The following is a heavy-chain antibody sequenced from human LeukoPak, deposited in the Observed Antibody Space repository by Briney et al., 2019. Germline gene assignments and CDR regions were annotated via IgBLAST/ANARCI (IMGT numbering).Heavy chain of an antibody. D-gene: IGHD1-26*01. CDR1: GGSIRSSYYY. CDR2: IYDSGST. J-gene: IGHJ4*02. V-gene: IGHV4-39*07. CDR3: ARVSAGATIVLYY. Sequence: SETLSLTCTVSGGSIRSSYYYWGWIRQPPGKGLEWIGSIYDSGSTYYNPSLKSRVTISVDTSKNQFSLKLSSVTAADTAVYYCARVSAGATIVLYYWGQGTLVTVSS.